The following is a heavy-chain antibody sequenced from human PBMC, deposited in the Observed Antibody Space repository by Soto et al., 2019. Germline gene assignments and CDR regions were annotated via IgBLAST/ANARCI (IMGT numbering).Heavy chain of an antibody. V-gene: IGHV4-59*01. CDR3: ERGVGSSPPRY. J-gene: IGHJ4*02. CDR1: GGSISVYY. CDR2: IYASVSP. D-gene: IGHD1-26*01. Sequence: SETLSLTCSISGGSISVYYWSWIRQRPGQGLEWIGYIYASVSPYYNPSLRSRVTISADTSKNQISLKLTSPTAADTAVYYCERGVGSSPPRYWGRGTLVTVSS.